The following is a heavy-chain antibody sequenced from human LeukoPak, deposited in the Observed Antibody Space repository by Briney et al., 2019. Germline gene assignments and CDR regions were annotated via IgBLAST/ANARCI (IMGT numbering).Heavy chain of an antibody. CDR3: ARALTSGGSRYPFDY. CDR2: INPNSGGT. D-gene: IGHD2-15*01. V-gene: IGHV1-2*02. CDR1: GYTFTGYY. J-gene: IGHJ4*02. Sequence: ASVKVSCKASGYTFTGYYMHWVRQAPGQGLEWMGWINPNSGGTNYAQKFQGRVTMTRDTSISTAYMELSRLRSDDTAVYHCARALTSGGSRYPFDYWGQGTLVTVSS.